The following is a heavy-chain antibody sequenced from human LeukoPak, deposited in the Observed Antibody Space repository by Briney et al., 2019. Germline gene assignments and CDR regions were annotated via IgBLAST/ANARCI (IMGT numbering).Heavy chain of an antibody. CDR3: ARGQGLAS. D-gene: IGHD6-19*01. CDR2: IKQDGGVK. CDR1: GFTFSSYW. V-gene: IGHV3-7*01. Sequence: PGGSLRLSCAASGFTFSSYWMTWVRQAPGEGLEWVANIKQDGGVKYYVDSVKGRFTISRDNAKNSLYLQMNSLRVEDTAVYYCARGQGLASWGQGTLVTVSS. J-gene: IGHJ5*02.